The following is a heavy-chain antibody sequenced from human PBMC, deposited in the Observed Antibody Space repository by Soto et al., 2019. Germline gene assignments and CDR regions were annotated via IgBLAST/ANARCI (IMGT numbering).Heavy chain of an antibody. D-gene: IGHD6-13*01. CDR1: GFSLSTSGMC. V-gene: IGHV2-70*11. CDR2: IDWDDDK. J-gene: IGHJ6*02. Sequence: SGPTLVNPTQTLTLTCTFSGFSLSTSGMCMGWIRQPPGKALEWLARIDWDDDKYYSTSLKTRLTISKDTSKNQVVLTMTNMDPVDTATYYCARSRQRLVAGNYYYYGMDVWGQGTTVTVSS. CDR3: ARSRQRLVAGNYYYYGMDV.